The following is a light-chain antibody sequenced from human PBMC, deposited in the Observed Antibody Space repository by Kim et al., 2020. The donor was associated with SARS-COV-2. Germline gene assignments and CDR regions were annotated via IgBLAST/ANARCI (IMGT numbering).Light chain of an antibody. J-gene: IGKJ3*01. CDR3: QQYDDLPFT. Sequence: ASVGDRATITCQASHDISNYLNWYQHKPEKPPKLLISGASTLAAGVPSRFGGSGSGRDFTFTISSLQPDDIATYYCQQYDDLPFTFGPGTQVDIK. CDR2: GAS. V-gene: IGKV1-33*01. CDR1: HDISNY.